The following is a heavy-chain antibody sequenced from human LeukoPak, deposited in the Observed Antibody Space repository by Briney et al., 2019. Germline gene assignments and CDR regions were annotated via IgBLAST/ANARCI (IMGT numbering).Heavy chain of an antibody. J-gene: IGHJ4*02. CDR2: IYPGDSDT. Sequence: GESLKISCNGSGYSFTSYWIGWLRPMPGKRLEWMVIIYPGDSDTNYSPSFQGQITISADKSIPTAYLQWSSLNGSDTAMYYCAKPIAVAKMGAFDIWGEGNLVTVSS. CDR3: AKPIAVAKMGAFDI. V-gene: IGHV5-51*01. CDR1: GYSFTSYW. D-gene: IGHD6-19*01.